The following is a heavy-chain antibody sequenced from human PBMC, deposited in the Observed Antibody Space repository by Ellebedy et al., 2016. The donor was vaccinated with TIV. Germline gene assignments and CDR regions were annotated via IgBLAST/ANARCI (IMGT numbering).Heavy chain of an antibody. D-gene: IGHD1-26*01. CDR1: GYTFTGYY. CDR2: INPNSGGT. V-gene: IGHV1-2*04. CDR3: ARDGGSYSDFDY. Sequence: AASVKVSCKASGYTFTGYYMHWVRQAPGQGLALMGWINPNSGGTNYAQKFQGWVTMTRDTSISTAYMELSRLRSDDTAVYYCARDGGSYSDFDYWGQGTLVTVSS. J-gene: IGHJ4*02.